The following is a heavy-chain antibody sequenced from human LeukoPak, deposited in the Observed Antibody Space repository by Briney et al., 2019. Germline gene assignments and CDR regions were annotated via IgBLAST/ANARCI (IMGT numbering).Heavy chain of an antibody. CDR2: INPNSGGT. V-gene: IGHV1-2*02. Sequence: ASVKVSCKDTGYTFTGYYLHSGRQAPGQGLEWMGWINPNSGGTNFAQKFQGRVTMTRDTSISTAYMELSRLRSDDTAVYYCTRGCSPDYWGQGTLVTVSS. CDR3: TRGCSPDY. D-gene: IGHD2-15*01. J-gene: IGHJ4*02. CDR1: GYTFTGYY.